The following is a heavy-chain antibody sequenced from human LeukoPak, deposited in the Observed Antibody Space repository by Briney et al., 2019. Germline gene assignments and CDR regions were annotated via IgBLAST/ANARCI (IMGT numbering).Heavy chain of an antibody. CDR1: GFSFSSYA. CDR3: AKYGDYGGIGNYFDY. Sequence: GGSLRLSCAGSGFSFSSYALHWVRQAPGKGLEWVAVISYDDSDKYYKDSVKARFTISRDNSKNTLYLQMNSLRAEDTAVYYCAKYGDYGGIGNYFDYWGQGTLVTVSS. J-gene: IGHJ4*02. V-gene: IGHV3-30*04. D-gene: IGHD4-23*01. CDR2: ISYDDSDK.